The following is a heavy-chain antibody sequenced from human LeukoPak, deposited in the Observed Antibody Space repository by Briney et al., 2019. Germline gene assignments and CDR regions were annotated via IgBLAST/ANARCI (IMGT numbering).Heavy chain of an antibody. V-gene: IGHV4-34*01. CDR2: INHSGST. Sequence: SSETLSLTCAVYGGSFSGYYWSWIRQPPGKGLECIGEINHSGSTNYNPSLKSRVTISVDTSKNQFSLKLSSVTAADTAVYYCARGQVYQTYYYDSSGPTGDYWGQGTLVTVSS. D-gene: IGHD3-22*01. CDR3: ARGQVYQTYYYDSSGPTGDY. J-gene: IGHJ4*02. CDR1: GGSFSGYY.